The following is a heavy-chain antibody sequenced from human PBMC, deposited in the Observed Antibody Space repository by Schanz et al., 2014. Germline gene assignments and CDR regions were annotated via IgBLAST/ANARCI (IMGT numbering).Heavy chain of an antibody. V-gene: IGHV4-59*08. D-gene: IGHD3-22*01. CDR1: GGSIRNYY. Sequence: QVQLQESGPGLVKPSETLSLTCSVSGGSIRNYYWNWIRQPPGKGVEWIGYIHYSGSTNYNPSLESRVAMSVHTSKNQFSLKLSSVPAADTAVYYCARLNYDSSGYPYYYGMDVWGQGTTVTVSS. J-gene: IGHJ6*02. CDR3: ARLNYDSSGYPYYYGMDV. CDR2: IHYSGST.